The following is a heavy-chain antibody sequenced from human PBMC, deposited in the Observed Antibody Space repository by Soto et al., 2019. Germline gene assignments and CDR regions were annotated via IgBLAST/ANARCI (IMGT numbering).Heavy chain of an antibody. Sequence: SVKVSCKASGGTFSSYAISWVRQAPGQGLEWMGGIIPIFGTANYAQKFQGRVTITADESTSTAYMELSSLRSEDTAVYYCARDKCSSTSCYLNGMDVWGQGTTVIVSS. J-gene: IGHJ6*02. CDR3: ARDKCSSTSCYLNGMDV. CDR2: IIPIFGTA. CDR1: GGTFSSYA. V-gene: IGHV1-69*13. D-gene: IGHD2-2*01.